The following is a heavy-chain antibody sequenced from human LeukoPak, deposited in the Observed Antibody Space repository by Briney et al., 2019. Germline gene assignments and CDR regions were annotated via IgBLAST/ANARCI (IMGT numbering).Heavy chain of an antibody. V-gene: IGHV5-51*01. CDR1: GYSFTSYW. CDR2: IYPGDSDT. J-gene: IGHJ4*02. CDR3: ARRNYYDSSGYYPDY. Sequence: GESLKISCKGSGYSFTSYWIGWVRQMPGKGLEWMGNIYPGDSDTRYSPSFQGQVTISADKSISTAYLQWSSLKASDTAMYYCARRNYYDSSGYYPDYWGQGTLVTVSS. D-gene: IGHD3-22*01.